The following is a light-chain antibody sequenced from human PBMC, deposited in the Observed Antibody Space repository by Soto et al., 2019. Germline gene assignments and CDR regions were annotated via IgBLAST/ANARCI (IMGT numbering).Light chain of an antibody. CDR1: SSDVGSYNL. CDR2: EVS. Sequence: SVLPQPASLSGSPGQSITISCTGTSSDVGSYNLVPWYQQHPGKAPKLMIYEVSKRPSGVSNRFSGSKSGNTASLTISGLQAEDEADYYCCSYAGSSTYYVFGTGTKVTVL. J-gene: IGLJ1*01. CDR3: CSYAGSSTYYV. V-gene: IGLV2-23*02.